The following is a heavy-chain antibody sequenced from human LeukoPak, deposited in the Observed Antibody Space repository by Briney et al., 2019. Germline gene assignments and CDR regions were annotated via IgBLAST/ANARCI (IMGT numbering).Heavy chain of an antibody. J-gene: IGHJ4*02. CDR2: IYYTGT. CDR1: GGSVTDYY. Sequence: KLRETLSLTCTVSGGSVTDYYWSWIRQSPGKGLEWIGYIYYTGTSYNPSLKSRVTISADTSKNQFSLKLISVTAADTAVYYCASRKLGNDYWGQGTLVTVSS. D-gene: IGHD7-27*01. V-gene: IGHV4-59*02. CDR3: ASRKLGNDY.